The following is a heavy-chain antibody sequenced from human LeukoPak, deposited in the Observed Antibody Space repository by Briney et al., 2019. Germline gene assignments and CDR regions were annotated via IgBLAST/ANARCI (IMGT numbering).Heavy chain of an antibody. CDR3: ARDGRGPLVLRYFDWSPRYGHVPDY. CDR1: GYTFTSCY. J-gene: IGHJ4*02. CDR2: INPSGGST. Sequence: ASVKVSCKASGYTFTSCYMHWVRQAPGQGLEWMGIINPSGGSTSYAQKFQGRVTMTRDTSTSTVYMELSSLRSEDTAVYYCARDGRGPLVLRYFDWSPRYGHVPDYWGQGTLVTVSS. V-gene: IGHV1-46*01. D-gene: IGHD3-9*01.